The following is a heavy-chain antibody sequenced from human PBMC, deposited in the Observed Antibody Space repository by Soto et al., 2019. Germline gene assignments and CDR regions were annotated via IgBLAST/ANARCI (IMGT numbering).Heavy chain of an antibody. V-gene: IGHV3-23*01. Sequence: GGSLRLSCAASGFTFSSYAMSWVRQAPGKGLEWVSAISGSGGSTYYADSVKGRFTISRDNSKNTLYLQMNSLRAEDTAVYYCAKSYSPEADYYYYMDVWGKGTTVTVSS. CDR2: ISGSGGST. D-gene: IGHD2-15*01. J-gene: IGHJ6*03. CDR3: AKSYSPEADYYYYMDV. CDR1: GFTFSSYA.